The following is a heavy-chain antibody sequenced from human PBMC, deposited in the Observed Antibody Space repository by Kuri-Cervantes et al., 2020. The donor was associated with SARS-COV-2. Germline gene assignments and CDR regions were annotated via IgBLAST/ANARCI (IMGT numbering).Heavy chain of an antibody. CDR1: GFTFSSSW. Sequence: LSLTCAAPGFTFSSSWMGWVRQAPGKGLEWVANIKQDGSEKYYVDSVKGRFTISRDNAKNSLYLQMNSLRAEDTAVYYCAKIAHVVVIAGAFDLWGQGTMVTVSS. V-gene: IGHV3-7*03. CDR3: AKIAHVVVIAGAFDL. D-gene: IGHD2-21*01. J-gene: IGHJ3*01. CDR2: IKQDGSEK.